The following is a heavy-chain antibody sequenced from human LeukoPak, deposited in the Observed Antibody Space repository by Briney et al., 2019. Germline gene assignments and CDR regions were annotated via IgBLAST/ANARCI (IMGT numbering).Heavy chain of an antibody. J-gene: IGHJ4*02. CDR2: ISSSGSTI. Sequence: PGGSLRLSSAASGFTFSSYEMNWVRQAPGEGLEWVSYISSSGSTIYYADSVKGRFTISRDNAKNSLYLQMNSLRAEDTAVYYCARVGYYYDSSGYSKYVDYWGQGTLVTVSS. CDR3: ARVGYYYDSSGYSKYVDY. CDR1: GFTFSSYE. D-gene: IGHD3-22*01. V-gene: IGHV3-48*03.